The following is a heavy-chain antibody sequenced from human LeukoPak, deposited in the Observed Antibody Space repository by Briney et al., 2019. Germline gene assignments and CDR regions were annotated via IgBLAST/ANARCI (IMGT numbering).Heavy chain of an antibody. CDR2: ISGSGGST. Sequence: GGSLRLSRAASGFTFSNYAMSWVRQAPGKGLEWVSAISGSGGSTYYADSVKGRFTISRDNSKNTLYLQVNSLRAEDTAVYYCAKDQYTYQPPYGMDVWGQGTTVTVSS. V-gene: IGHV3-23*01. CDR3: AKDQYTYQPPYGMDV. D-gene: IGHD2-2*01. J-gene: IGHJ6*02. CDR1: GFTFSNYA.